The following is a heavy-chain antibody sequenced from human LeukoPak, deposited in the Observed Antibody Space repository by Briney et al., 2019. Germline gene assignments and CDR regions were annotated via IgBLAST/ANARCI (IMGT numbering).Heavy chain of an antibody. Sequence: PSETLSLTCTVSGGSISSGGYYWSWIRQPPGKGLEWIGYIYHSGSTYYNPSLKSRVTISVDTSKNQFSLKLSSVTAADTAVYYCARESMVRGDLDYWGQGTLVTVSS. CDR1: GGSISSGGYY. V-gene: IGHV4-30-2*01. CDR2: IYHSGST. D-gene: IGHD3-10*01. CDR3: ARESMVRGDLDY. J-gene: IGHJ4*02.